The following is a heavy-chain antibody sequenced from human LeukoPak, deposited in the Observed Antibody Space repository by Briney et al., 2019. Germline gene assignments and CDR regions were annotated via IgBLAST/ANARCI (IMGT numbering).Heavy chain of an antibody. CDR3: AKDGTYYYDSSGYWGYFDY. D-gene: IGHD3-22*01. J-gene: IGHJ4*02. V-gene: IGHV3-53*05. CDR1: GFTVSSNY. CDR2: IYSGGST. Sequence: GGSLRLSCAASGFTVSSNYMSWVRQAPGKGLEWVSVIYSGGSTYYADSVKGRFTTSRDNSKNTLYLQMNSLRAEDTALYYCAKDGTYYYDSSGYWGYFDYWGQGTLVTVSS.